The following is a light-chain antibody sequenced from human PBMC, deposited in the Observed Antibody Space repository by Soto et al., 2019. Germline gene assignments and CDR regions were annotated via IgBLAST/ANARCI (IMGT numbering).Light chain of an antibody. CDR3: AAWADSLNGPV. V-gene: IGLV1-36*01. Sequence: QSVLTQPPSVSEAPRQRVTISCSGSSSNIGNNAVNWYQQLPGKAPKLLIYYDDLLPSGVSDRFSGSKSGTSASLAISGLQSEDEADYYCAAWADSLNGPVFSGGTQLTVL. CDR1: SSNIGNNA. J-gene: IGLJ2*01. CDR2: YDD.